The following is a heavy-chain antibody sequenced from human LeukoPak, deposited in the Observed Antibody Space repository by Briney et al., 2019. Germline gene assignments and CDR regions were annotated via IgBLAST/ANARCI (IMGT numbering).Heavy chain of an antibody. J-gene: IGHJ6*03. Sequence: SQTLSLTCTVSGDSVSGYYGSWIRQPPGKGLEWIGYFYTSANTNYNPSLKSRVTMSVDTSKNQFSLKLTSVTAADTAVYYCARGLRDEERHYGYYYMDVWGKGTTVTVSS. CDR1: GDSVSGYY. CDR3: ARGLRDEERHYGYYYMDV. D-gene: IGHD3-22*01. CDR2: FYTSANT. V-gene: IGHV4-4*09.